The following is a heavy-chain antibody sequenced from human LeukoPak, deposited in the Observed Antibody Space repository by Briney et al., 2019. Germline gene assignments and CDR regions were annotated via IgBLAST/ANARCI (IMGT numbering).Heavy chain of an antibody. D-gene: IGHD6-13*01. Sequence: GGSLRLSCAASGFTFSHYNMNWVRQAPGKGLEWVSYISSGFSTIYYADSVKGRFTISRVNAKNSLYLQMNSLRAGDTAVYYCARYGSSWSFDYWGQGTLVTVSS. CDR3: ARYGSSWSFDY. CDR2: ISSGFSTI. V-gene: IGHV3-48*01. CDR1: GFTFSHYN. J-gene: IGHJ4*02.